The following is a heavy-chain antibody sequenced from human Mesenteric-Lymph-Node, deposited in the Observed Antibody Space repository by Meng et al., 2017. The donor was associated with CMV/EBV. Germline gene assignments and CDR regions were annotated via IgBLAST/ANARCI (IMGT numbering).Heavy chain of an antibody. D-gene: IGHD6-13*01. CDR3: AKNRHSSNWLSFYYYGMDV. J-gene: IGHJ6*02. CDR2: ISWDGGST. V-gene: IGHV3-43*01. Sequence: GESLKISCAASGFTFDDYTMHWVRQAPGKGLEWVSLISWDGGSTYYADSVKGRFTISRDNAKNSLYLQMHNLRAEDTAVYYCAKNRHSSNWLSFYYYGMDVWGQGTTVTVSS. CDR1: GFTFDDYT.